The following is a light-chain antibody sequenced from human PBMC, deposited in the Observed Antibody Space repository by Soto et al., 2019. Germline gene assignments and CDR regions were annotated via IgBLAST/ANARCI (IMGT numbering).Light chain of an antibody. J-gene: IGKJ2*01. CDR1: QSVSSSY. V-gene: IGKV3-20*01. CDR3: QQYGSSPPT. Sequence: IAWTQTTGTPSWCPGERATLSCRASQSVSSSYLAWYQQKPGQAPRLLIYGASNRATGIPDRFSGSGSGTDFTLTVSRLEPEDFAVFYCQQYGSSPPTLGQGTKVDIK. CDR2: GAS.